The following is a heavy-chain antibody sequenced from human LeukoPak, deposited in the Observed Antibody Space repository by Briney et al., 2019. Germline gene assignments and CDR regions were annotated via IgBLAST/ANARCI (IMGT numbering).Heavy chain of an antibody. D-gene: IGHD2-15*01. V-gene: IGHV4-59*12. CDR2: IYCSGTT. CDR3: AREDPLVAARGLDH. Sequence: SETLSLTCSVSGGSISGYYWSWIRQPPGKGLEWIGYIYCSGTTIYNPSLKSRLTIPLDTSKNQFSLNLSSVTAADTAVYYCAREDPLVAARGLDHWGQGTPVTVSS. CDR1: GGSISGYY. J-gene: IGHJ4*02.